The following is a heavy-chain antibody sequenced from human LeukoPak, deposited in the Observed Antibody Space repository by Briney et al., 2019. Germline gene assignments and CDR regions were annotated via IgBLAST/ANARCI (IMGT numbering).Heavy chain of an antibody. J-gene: IGHJ4*02. V-gene: IGHV3-23*01. Sequence: GGSLRLSCAASGFAFSSYAMNWVRRAPGKGLEWVSAIRGSGVGTHYADSVKGRFTISRGNSKNTLYLQMSSLRVEDTAVYYCARFRSGWYMDYWGQGTLVTVSS. CDR3: ARFRSGWYMDY. CDR1: GFAFSSYA. CDR2: IRGSGVGT. D-gene: IGHD6-19*01.